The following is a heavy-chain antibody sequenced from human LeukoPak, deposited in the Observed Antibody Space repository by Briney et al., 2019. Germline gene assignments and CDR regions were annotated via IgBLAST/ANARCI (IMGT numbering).Heavy chain of an antibody. CDR1: GYTFTGYY. Sequence: ASVKVSCKTSGYTFTGYYMHWVRQAPGRGLEWMGWINPNSGGTNYAQKFQGRVTMTRDTSISTAYMELSSLRSEDTAVYYCARDRRTVVTPGAFDIWGQGTMVTVSS. V-gene: IGHV1-2*02. J-gene: IGHJ3*02. CDR3: ARDRRTVVTPGAFDI. D-gene: IGHD4-23*01. CDR2: INPNSGGT.